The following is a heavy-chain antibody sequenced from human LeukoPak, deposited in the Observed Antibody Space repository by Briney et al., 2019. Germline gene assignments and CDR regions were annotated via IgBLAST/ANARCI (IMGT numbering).Heavy chain of an antibody. J-gene: IGHJ5*02. CDR2: IYYSGST. Sequence: PSETLSLTCTVSGGSISGGGSYWTWIRQRPGRGLEWIGYIYYSGSTYYNPSLKSRVTISVDTSKNQFSLKLSSVTAADTAVYYCAKGPEYSSSWYEGNWFDPWGQGTLVTVSS. V-gene: IGHV4-31*03. CDR1: GGSISGGGSY. D-gene: IGHD6-13*01. CDR3: AKGPEYSSSWYEGNWFDP.